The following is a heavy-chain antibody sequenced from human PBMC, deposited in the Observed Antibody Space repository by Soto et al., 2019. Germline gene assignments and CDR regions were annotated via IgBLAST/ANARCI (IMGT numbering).Heavy chain of an antibody. Sequence: GGSLILSCAASGFTFSNYGMHWVRQAPGKGLEWVAVITYDASNKYYADSVKGRFTISRDNSKNTLYLQMNSLRVEDTAMYYCAKNPGYNSGWYSIDYWGQGT. CDR2: ITYDASNK. CDR1: GFTFSNYG. V-gene: IGHV3-30*18. D-gene: IGHD6-19*01. CDR3: AKNPGYNSGWYSIDY. J-gene: IGHJ4*02.